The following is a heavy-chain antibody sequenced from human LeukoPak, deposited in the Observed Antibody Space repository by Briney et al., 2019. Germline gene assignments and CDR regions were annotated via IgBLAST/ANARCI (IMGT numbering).Heavy chain of an antibody. V-gene: IGHV4-34*01. CDR3: ARPMVRGARRDWFDP. Sequence: SETLSLTCAVYGGSFSGYYWSWIRQPPGKGLEWIGEINHSGSTNYNPSLKNRVTISVDTSKNQFSLKLSSVTAADTAVYYCARPMVRGARRDWFDPWGQGTLVTVSS. CDR1: GGSFSGYY. CDR2: INHSGST. D-gene: IGHD3-10*01. J-gene: IGHJ5*02.